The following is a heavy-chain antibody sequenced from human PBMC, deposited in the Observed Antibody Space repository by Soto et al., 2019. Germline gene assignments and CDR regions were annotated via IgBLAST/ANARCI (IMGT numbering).Heavy chain of an antibody. Sequence: QPGGSLRLSCAASGFTFDDYAMHWVRQAPGKGLEWVSGISWNSGSIGYADSVKGRFTISRDNAKNSLYLQMNSLRAEDTALYYCAKDIGNSIAAPLGCDYWGQGTLVTVSS. V-gene: IGHV3-9*01. D-gene: IGHD6-13*01. J-gene: IGHJ4*02. CDR1: GFTFDDYA. CDR2: ISWNSGSI. CDR3: AKDIGNSIAAPLGCDY.